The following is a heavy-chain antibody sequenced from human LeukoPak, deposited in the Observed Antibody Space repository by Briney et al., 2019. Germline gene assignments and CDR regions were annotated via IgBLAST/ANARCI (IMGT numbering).Heavy chain of an antibody. V-gene: IGHV3-64*01. Sequence: PGGSLRLSCAASGFTFSSYAMHWVRQAPGKVLEYVSAISSNGGSTYYANSVKGRFTISRDNSKNTLYLQMGSLRAEDMAVYYCARGSSGWHLKDAFDIWGQGTMVTVSS. CDR2: ISSNGGST. CDR1: GFTFSSYA. J-gene: IGHJ3*02. CDR3: ARGSSGWHLKDAFDI. D-gene: IGHD6-19*01.